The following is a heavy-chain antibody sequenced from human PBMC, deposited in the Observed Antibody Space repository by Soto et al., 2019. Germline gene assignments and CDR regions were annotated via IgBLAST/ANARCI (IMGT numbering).Heavy chain of an antibody. CDR3: ARADGYYDSSGYFDY. D-gene: IGHD3-22*01. CDR1: GGSISSGGYY. J-gene: IGHJ4*02. CDR2: IYYSGST. V-gene: IGHV4-31*03. Sequence: SETLSLTCTVSGGSISSGGYYWSWIRQHPGKGLEWIGYIYYSGSTYYNPSLKSRVTISVDTSKNQFSLKLSSVTAADTAVYYCARADGYYDSSGYFDYWGQGTLVTVSS.